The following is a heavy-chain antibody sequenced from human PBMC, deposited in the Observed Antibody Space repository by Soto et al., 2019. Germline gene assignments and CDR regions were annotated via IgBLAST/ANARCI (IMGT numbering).Heavy chain of an antibody. J-gene: IGHJ6*02. D-gene: IGHD3-10*01. CDR3: AREGYYSGSGTYSPPRFYGMDV. CDR2: ISDYNGNT. CDR1: GYTFSSYG. Sequence: QAQLVQSGVEVKKAGASVKASCKASGYTFSSYGISWARQAPGQGLEWMGWISDYNGNTQYAQKFQGRVFMTTDTATRTAYMELRGLRSDDTAVYFCAREGYYSGSGTYSPPRFYGMDVWGQGTTVTVSS. V-gene: IGHV1-18*01.